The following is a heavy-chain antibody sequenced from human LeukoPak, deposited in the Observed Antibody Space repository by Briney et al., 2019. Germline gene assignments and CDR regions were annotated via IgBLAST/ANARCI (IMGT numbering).Heavy chain of an antibody. D-gene: IGHD3-10*01. CDR3: GRNLGSGSDH. CDR2: THYRGDI. J-gene: IGHJ4*02. V-gene: IGHV4-59*02. CDR1: GASVSSDY. Sequence: PSVTLSLTCSVSGASVSSDYWNWIRQSPGRGLEWIGYTHYRGDINYNPSLKSRLTMSVDASSNQVSLKLSSVTAADAAVYYCGRNLGSGSDHWGQGTLVTVSS.